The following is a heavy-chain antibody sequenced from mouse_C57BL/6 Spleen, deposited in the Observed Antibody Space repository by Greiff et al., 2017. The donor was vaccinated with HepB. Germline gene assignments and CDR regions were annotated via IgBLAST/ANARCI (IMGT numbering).Heavy chain of an antibody. CDR3: ARGGTGQARFAY. CDR2: ISDGGSYT. CDR1: GFTFSSYA. Sequence: EVQLVESGGGLVKPGGSLKLSCAASGFTFSSYAMSWVRQTPEKRLEWVATISDGGSYTYYPDNVKGRFTISRDNAKNNLYLQMSHLKSEDTAMYYCARGGTGQARFAYWGQGTLVTVSA. V-gene: IGHV5-4*01. J-gene: IGHJ3*01. D-gene: IGHD4-1*01.